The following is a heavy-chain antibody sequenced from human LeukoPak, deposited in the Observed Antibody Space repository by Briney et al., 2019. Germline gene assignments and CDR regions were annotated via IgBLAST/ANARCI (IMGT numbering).Heavy chain of an antibody. CDR1: RGSVSSSTYH. CDR2: IYYTGRT. J-gene: IGHJ4*02. V-gene: IGHV4-39*07. CDR3: TAEKNGSPHY. D-gene: IGHD2-8*01. Sequence: SETLSLTCTVSRGSVSSSTYHWSWVRQPPGKGLEWIASIYYTGRTYYNPSLKSRVTISLDMSKNEFFLTMTSVTAADTAVYCCTAEKNGSPHYWGQGTQVTVSS.